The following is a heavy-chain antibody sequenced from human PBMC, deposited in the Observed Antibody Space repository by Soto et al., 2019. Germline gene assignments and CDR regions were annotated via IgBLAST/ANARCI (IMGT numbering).Heavy chain of an antibody. J-gene: IGHJ6*02. CDR1: GFTFSSYA. V-gene: IGHV3-30-3*01. D-gene: IGHD6-6*01. Sequence: GGSLRLSCAASGFTFSSYAMHWVRQAPGKGLEWVAVISYDGSNKYYADSVKGRFTISRDNSKNTLYLQMNSLRAEDTAVYYCARVRQSGIAARRTYYYGMDVWGQGTTVTVSS. CDR3: ARVRQSGIAARRTYYYGMDV. CDR2: ISYDGSNK.